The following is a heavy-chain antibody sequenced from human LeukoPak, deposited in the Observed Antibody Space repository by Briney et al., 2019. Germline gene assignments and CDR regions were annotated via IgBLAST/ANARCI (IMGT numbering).Heavy chain of an antibody. CDR2: MNPNSGNT. V-gene: IGHV1-8*01. Sequence: GASVKVSCKASGYTFTSYDINWVRQATGQGLEWMGWMNPNSGNTGYAQKFQGRVTMTRNTSISTAYMELSSLRSEDTAVYYCARAETSITMIVVVIDAFDIWGQGTVVTVSS. CDR1: GYTFTSYD. CDR3: ARAETSITMIVVVIDAFDI. J-gene: IGHJ3*02. D-gene: IGHD3-22*01.